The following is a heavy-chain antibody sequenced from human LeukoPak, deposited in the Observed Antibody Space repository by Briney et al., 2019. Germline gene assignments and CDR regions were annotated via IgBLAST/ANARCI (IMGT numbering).Heavy chain of an antibody. CDR3: ASGHYYDREFDY. CDR2: IYYSGST. J-gene: IGHJ4*02. Sequence: PSETLSLTCIASGGSISSYYCSWFRQPPGKGLEWIGYIYYSGSTNYNPSLKSRVTISVDTSKNQFSLKLSSVTAADTAVYYCASGHYYDREFDYWGQGTLVTVSS. V-gene: IGHV4-59*01. CDR1: GGSISSYY. D-gene: IGHD3-22*01.